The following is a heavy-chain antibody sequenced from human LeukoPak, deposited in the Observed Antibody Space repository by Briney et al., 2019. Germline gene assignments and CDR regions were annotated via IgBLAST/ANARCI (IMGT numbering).Heavy chain of an antibody. D-gene: IGHD3-3*01. CDR3: AKVGTNVELRFVEWLIRWYFDY. J-gene: IGHJ4*02. CDR1: GFTFSSYA. V-gene: IGHV3-23*01. Sequence: GGSLRLSCAASGFTFSSYAMSWVRQPPGKGLEWVSAISGSGGSTYYPYSVRGLFTISRDNSKNTLYLQMTSTRADTTAVYYSAKVGTNVELRFVEWLIRWYFDYWGQGTLVTVSS. CDR2: ISGSGGST.